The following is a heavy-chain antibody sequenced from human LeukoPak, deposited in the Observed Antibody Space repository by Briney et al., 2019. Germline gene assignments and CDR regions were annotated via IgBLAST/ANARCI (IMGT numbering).Heavy chain of an antibody. V-gene: IGHV1-69*10. CDR2: IIPLLDAA. CDR3: ARGDYDDSGDFRTLEY. J-gene: IGHJ4*02. Sequence: ASVKVSCKVSGGSNYAISWVRLVSGQGLEWLGGIIPLLDAANSAQKFQGRVTFTADKLTSTAYMELSSLRSEDTAVYYCARGDYDDSGDFRTLEYWGQGTLVTVSS. CDR1: GGSNYA. D-gene: IGHD4-17*01.